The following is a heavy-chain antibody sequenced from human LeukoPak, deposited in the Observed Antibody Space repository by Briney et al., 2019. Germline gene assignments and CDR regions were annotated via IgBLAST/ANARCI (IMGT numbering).Heavy chain of an antibody. CDR1: GFTFSSYA. CDR3: ARLTVSGQLDY. Sequence: GGSLRLSCAASGFTFSSYAMHWVRQAPGKGLEWVSVVYSEGSTYYADSVKGRFTISRDFSKNTLYLQMNSLRVEDTAVYYCARLTVSGQLDYWGQGTLVTVSS. V-gene: IGHV3-66*01. CDR2: VYSEGST. D-gene: IGHD6-19*01. J-gene: IGHJ4*02.